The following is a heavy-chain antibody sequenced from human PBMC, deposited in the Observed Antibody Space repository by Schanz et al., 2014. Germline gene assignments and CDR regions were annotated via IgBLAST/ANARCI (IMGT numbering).Heavy chain of an antibody. CDR1: GYTFTNFF. D-gene: IGHD3-22*01. J-gene: IGHJ4*02. CDR2: INPSGGST. V-gene: IGHV1-46*03. Sequence: QVQLVQSGAEVKKPGASVRVSCKASGYTFTNFFLHWVRQAPGQGLEWMGIINPSGGSTRYGQKFQGRITVTSDTSTSTVYMELSGLRSEDTAVYYCAGAFDSSGYYFDYWGQGTLVTVSS. CDR3: AGAFDSSGYYFDY.